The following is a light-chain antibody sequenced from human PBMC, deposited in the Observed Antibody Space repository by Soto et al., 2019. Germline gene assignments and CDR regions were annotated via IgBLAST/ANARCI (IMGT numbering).Light chain of an antibody. Sequence: IVMTQSPATLSVSPGDRATLSCRASQSVRSYLAWYQQKPGQSPRLLISGASTRATGFPARFSGSGSGTEFTLTISNLQSEDFAVYYCQQYNNWPYTFGQGTKLDIK. CDR3: QQYNNWPYT. CDR2: GAS. J-gene: IGKJ2*01. CDR1: QSVRSY. V-gene: IGKV3-15*01.